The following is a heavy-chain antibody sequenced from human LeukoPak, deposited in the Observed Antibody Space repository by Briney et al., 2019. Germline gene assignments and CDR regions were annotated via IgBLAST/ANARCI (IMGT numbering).Heavy chain of an antibody. V-gene: IGHV1-2*02. J-gene: IGHJ4*02. D-gene: IGHD5-24*01. CDR2: INPNNGAT. CDR1: GYTFTGYY. CDR3: ARRPRDGYNRPYYFDY. Sequence: ASVKVPCKASGYTFTGYYMYWVRQAPGQGLEWMGWINPNNGATNYAQKFQGRVTMTRDTSISTAYMVLSRLTSDDTAVYYCARRPRDGYNRPYYFDYWGQGTLVTVSS.